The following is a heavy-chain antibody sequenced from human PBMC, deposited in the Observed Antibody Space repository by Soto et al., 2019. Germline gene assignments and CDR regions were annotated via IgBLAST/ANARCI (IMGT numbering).Heavy chain of an antibody. CDR2: IKSDGSTT. D-gene: IGHD4-17*01. Sequence: GGSLRLSCAASGFTFSNNWIHWVRQAPGKGLVWVSGIKSDGSTTTYADSVKGRFTISRDNAKNTLYLQMNSLRAEDTAVYYCASAAPFNYGGNSGFDFWGQGTLVTVSS. J-gene: IGHJ4*02. CDR3: ASAAPFNYGGNSGFDF. CDR1: GFTFSNNW. V-gene: IGHV3-74*03.